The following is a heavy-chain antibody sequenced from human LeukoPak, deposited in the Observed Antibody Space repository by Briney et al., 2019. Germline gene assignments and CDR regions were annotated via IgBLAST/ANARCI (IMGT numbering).Heavy chain of an antibody. CDR3: ALGIVVVPAAIKGGNWFDP. D-gene: IGHD2-2*02. CDR1: GYTFTGYY. Sequence: ASVKVSCKASGYTFTGYYMHWVRQAPGQGLEWMGLINPNSGGTNYAQKFQGRVTMTRDTSISTGYMELSRLRSDDTAVYYCALGIVVVPAAIKGGNWFDPWGQGNLVTVSS. CDR2: INPNSGGT. V-gene: IGHV1-2*02. J-gene: IGHJ5*02.